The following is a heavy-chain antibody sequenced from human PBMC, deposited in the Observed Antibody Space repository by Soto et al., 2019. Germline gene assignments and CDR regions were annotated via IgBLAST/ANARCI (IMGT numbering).Heavy chain of an antibody. Sequence: EVQLVESGGGLVQPGGSLRLSCAASGFTFSSYSMNWVRQAPGKGLEWVSYISSSSSTIYYADSVKGRFTISRDNGKTSLYLQLNCLRAEDTAVYYCAREGGTVTHFDYWGQGTMVIVS. CDR2: ISSSSSTI. CDR3: AREGGTVTHFDY. V-gene: IGHV3-48*01. CDR1: GFTFSSYS. D-gene: IGHD4-17*01. J-gene: IGHJ4*02.